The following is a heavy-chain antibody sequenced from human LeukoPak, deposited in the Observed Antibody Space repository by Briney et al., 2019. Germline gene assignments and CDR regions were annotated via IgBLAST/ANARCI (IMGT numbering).Heavy chain of an antibody. Sequence: SETLSLTCTVSDDSISDYYRGWIRQPPGKGLEWIGYFYNSGRSTYNPPLKSRVTISVDTSKNQFSLKLSSVTAADTAVYYCARVRDFQGYAFDIWGQGTMVTVSS. CDR3: ARVRDFQGYAFDI. CDR1: DDSISDYY. J-gene: IGHJ3*02. V-gene: IGHV4-59*01. CDR2: FYNSGRS.